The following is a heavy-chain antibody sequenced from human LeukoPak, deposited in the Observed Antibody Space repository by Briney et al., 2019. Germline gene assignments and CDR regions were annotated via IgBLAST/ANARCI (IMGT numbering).Heavy chain of an antibody. D-gene: IGHD2-2*01. V-gene: IGHV1-69*06. J-gene: IGHJ4*02. CDR3: AGGRTDIVVVPATLRNYYFDY. CDR1: GYTFTGYY. CDR2: SMPMFGKT. Sequence: GASVKVSCKASGYTFTGYYMHWVRQAPGQGLEWMGGSMPMFGKTNYAQKFQGRVTTTADKATSTAYMELSSLRSEDTAVYYCAGGRTDIVVVPATLRNYYFDYWGQGTLVTVSS.